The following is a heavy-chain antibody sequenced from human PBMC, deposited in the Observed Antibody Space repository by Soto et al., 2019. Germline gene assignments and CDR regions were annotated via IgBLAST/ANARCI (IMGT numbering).Heavy chain of an antibody. V-gene: IGHV1-46*03. CDR3: ARAIQLWFGYNWFDP. CDR2: INPSGGST. CDR1: GYPFTSYY. Sequence: ASVKVSCKASGYPFTSYYMHWVRQAPGQGLEWMGIINPSGGSTSYAQKFQGRVTMTRDTSTSTVYMELSSLRSEDTAVYYCARAIQLWFGYNWFDPWGQGTLVTVSS. D-gene: IGHD5-18*01. J-gene: IGHJ5*02.